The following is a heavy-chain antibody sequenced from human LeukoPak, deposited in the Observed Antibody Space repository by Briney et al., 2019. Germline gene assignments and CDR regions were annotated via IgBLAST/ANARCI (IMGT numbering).Heavy chain of an antibody. V-gene: IGHV4-4*02. CDR1: GGSISSSNW. D-gene: IGHD3-10*01. Sequence: SETLSLTCAVSGGSISSSNWWSWVRQPPGKGLEWIGEIYHSGSTNYNPSLKSRVTISVDKSKNQFSLKLSSVTAADTAVYYCAREARGNYYGSGSYNWFDPWGRGTLVTVSS. J-gene: IGHJ5*02. CDR3: AREARGNYYGSGSYNWFDP. CDR2: IYHSGST.